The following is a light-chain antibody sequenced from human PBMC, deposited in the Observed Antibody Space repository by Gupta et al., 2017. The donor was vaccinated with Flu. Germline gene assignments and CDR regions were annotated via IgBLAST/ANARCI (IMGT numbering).Light chain of an antibody. CDR1: QSISSW. CDR3: QQDNSYWT. J-gene: IGKJ1*01. Sequence: DIQMTQSPSTLSASVGDRVTITCRASQSISSWLAWYQQKPGKAPKLLIYKASSLESGVPSRFSGSGSGTEFNLTISSLQPDHFATYYCQQDNSYWTFGQGTKVEIK. V-gene: IGKV1-5*03. CDR2: KAS.